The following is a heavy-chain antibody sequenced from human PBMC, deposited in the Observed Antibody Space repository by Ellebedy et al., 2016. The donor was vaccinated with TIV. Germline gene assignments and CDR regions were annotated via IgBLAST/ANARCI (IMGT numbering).Heavy chain of an antibody. CDR3: AGLKGESVYYGLDV. D-gene: IGHD2/OR15-2a*01. CDR2: IYISGTT. CDR1: GDSISSYY. V-gene: IGHV4-59*01. Sequence: SETLSLXXAVSGDSISSYYWNWIWQPPRTGLERIGYIYISGTTVSSPYLTRRVTISIDTSMNQFSLRLNSVSAADAAVYYCAGLKGESVYYGLDVWGQGTTVTVSS. J-gene: IGHJ6*02.